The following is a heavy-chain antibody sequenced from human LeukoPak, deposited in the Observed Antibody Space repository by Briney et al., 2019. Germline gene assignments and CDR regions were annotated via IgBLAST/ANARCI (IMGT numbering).Heavy chain of an antibody. CDR1: GFIFSNYW. Sequence: PGGSLRLSCAASGFIFSNYWMTWVRQAPGKALEWVANIKPDGSGEYYVDSLKGRFTISRDNAENSLFLQMNNLRVDDTAVYYCARGPRYSFYWGQGTLVSVSS. D-gene: IGHD6-13*01. CDR3: ARGPRYSFY. V-gene: IGHV3-7*03. J-gene: IGHJ4*02. CDR2: IKPDGSGE.